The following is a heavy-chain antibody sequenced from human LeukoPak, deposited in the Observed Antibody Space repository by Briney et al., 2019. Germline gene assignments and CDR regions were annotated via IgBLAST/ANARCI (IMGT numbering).Heavy chain of an antibody. V-gene: IGHV4-59*08. D-gene: IGHD6-19*01. Sequence: SETLSLTCTVSGGSINSYYWSWIRQPPGKGLEWIGYIHYSGSTNYNPSLKSRVTISVDTSKNQFSLKLSSVTAADTAVYYCGRHAAVAGRGAFDIWGQGAMVTVSS. CDR2: IHYSGST. CDR1: GGSINSYY. CDR3: GRHAAVAGRGAFDI. J-gene: IGHJ3*02.